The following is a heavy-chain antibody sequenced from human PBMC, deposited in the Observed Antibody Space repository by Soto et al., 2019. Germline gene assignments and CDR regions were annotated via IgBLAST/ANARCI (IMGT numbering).Heavy chain of an antibody. CDR3: AKEHPPPQAPITGTTYYYYYGMDV. J-gene: IGHJ6*02. D-gene: IGHD1-7*01. CDR2: ISSNGSTK. Sequence: GGSLRLSCAASGFTFSDYYMSWIRQAPGKGLEWVSYISSNGSTKYYADSVKGRFTISRDNSKNTLYLQMNSLRAEDTAVYYCAKEHPPPQAPITGTTYYYYYGMDVWGQGTTVTVSS. CDR1: GFTFSDYY. V-gene: IGHV3-11*04.